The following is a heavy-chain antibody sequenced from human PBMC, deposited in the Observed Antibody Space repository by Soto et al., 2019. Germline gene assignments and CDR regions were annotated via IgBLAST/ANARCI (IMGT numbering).Heavy chain of an antibody. Sequence: SETLSLTCTVSGGSISSSSYYWGWIRQPPGKGLEWIGSIYYSGSTYYNPSLKSRVTISVDTSKNQFSLKLSSVTAADTAVYYCGRMYIVATIHDYGGQGTLVPVSS. CDR2: IYYSGST. CDR3: GRMYIVATIHDY. D-gene: IGHD5-12*01. V-gene: IGHV4-39*01. CDR1: GGSISSSSYY. J-gene: IGHJ4*02.